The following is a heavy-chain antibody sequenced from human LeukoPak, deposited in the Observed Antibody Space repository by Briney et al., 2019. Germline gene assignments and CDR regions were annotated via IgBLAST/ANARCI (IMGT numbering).Heavy chain of an antibody. CDR3: ARDYRAAAALDY. CDR1: GFTFSSYG. D-gene: IGHD6-13*01. CDR2: IWYEGSNK. V-gene: IGHV3-33*01. Sequence: PGRSLRLSCAASGFTFSSYGMHWVRQAPGRGLEWVAIIWYEGSNKYYADSVKGRFTISRDNSKNTLYLQMNSLRPEDTAVYYCARDYRAAAALDYWGQGTLVTVSS. J-gene: IGHJ4*02.